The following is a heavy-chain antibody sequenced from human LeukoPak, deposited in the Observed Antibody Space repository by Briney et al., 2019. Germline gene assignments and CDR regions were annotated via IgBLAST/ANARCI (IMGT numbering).Heavy chain of an antibody. Sequence: ASVKVSCKASGYTFTTYYVHWVRQATGQGLEWMGWMNPNSGNTGYAQKFQGRVTMTRNTSISTAYMELSSLRSEDTAVYYCARLTTGTQEDYWGQGTLVTVSS. CDR2: MNPNSGNT. J-gene: IGHJ4*02. CDR1: GYTFTTYY. CDR3: ARLTTGTQEDY. V-gene: IGHV1-8*02. D-gene: IGHD1-1*01.